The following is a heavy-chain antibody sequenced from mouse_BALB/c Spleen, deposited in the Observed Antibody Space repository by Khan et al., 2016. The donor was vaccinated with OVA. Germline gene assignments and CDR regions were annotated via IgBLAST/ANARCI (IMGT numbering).Heavy chain of an antibody. CDR3: AREGDGYSAMDY. CDR2: ISTYYGDA. Sequence: QVQLKESGAELVRPGVSVKFSCKGSGYTFTDYAMHWVKQSHAKSLEWIGVISTYYGDASYDQKFKGKATMTVDKYSSTAYMELARLTSEDSAIYYCAREGDGYSAMDYWGQGTSVTVSS. V-gene: IGHV1S137*01. CDR1: GYTFTDYA. J-gene: IGHJ4*01.